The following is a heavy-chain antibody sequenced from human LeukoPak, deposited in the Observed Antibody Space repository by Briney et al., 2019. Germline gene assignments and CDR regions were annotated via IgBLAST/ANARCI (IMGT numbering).Heavy chain of an antibody. D-gene: IGHD3-10*01. CDR1: GGSISSYY. J-gene: IGHJ5*02. CDR2: IYYSGST. V-gene: IGHV4-59*01. Sequence: SETPSLTCTVSGGSISSYYWSWIRQPTGKGLEWNGYIYYSGSTNYNPSLKSRVTISVDTSKNQFSLKLSSVTAADTAVYYCARVETVLWFGELDHPMNWFDPWGQGTLVTVSS. CDR3: ARVETVLWFGELDHPMNWFDP.